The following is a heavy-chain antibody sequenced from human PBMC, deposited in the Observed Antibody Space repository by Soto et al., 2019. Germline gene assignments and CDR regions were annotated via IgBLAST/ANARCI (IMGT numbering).Heavy chain of an antibody. V-gene: IGHV1-18*01. CDR2: ISAYNGNT. J-gene: IGHJ1*01. CDR3: AREDGGHTVTTHYFQH. D-gene: IGHD4-17*01. Sequence: QVQLVQSGAEVKKPGASVKVSCKASGYTFTSYGISWVRQAPGQGLEWMGWISAYNGNTNYAQKLQGRVTLTTGTSTSNAYMELRSPRSDDTAMYYCAREDGGHTVTTHYFQHWGQGTLVTVSS. CDR1: GYTFTSYG.